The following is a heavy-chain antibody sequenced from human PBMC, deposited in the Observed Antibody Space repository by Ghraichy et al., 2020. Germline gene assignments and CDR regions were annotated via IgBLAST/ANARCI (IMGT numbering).Heavy chain of an antibody. CDR3: AKDLMLFGISAFHI. CDR1: GFTFSSSS. D-gene: IGHD3-16*01. V-gene: IGHV3-23*01. Sequence: GGSLRLSCAASGFTFSSSSMNWVRQAPGKGLEWVSGVSGSGSGTYYADSVKGRFSISRDNSKNTLYMQMNSLRAEDTATYYCAKDLMLFGISAFHIWGHGTVVTVSS. J-gene: IGHJ3*02. CDR2: VSGSGSGT.